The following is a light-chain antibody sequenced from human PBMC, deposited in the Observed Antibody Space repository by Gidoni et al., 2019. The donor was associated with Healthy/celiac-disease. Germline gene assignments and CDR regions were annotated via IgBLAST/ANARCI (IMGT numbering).Light chain of an antibody. CDR1: QSISSY. J-gene: IGKJ4*01. Sequence: DIQMTQSPSSLSASVGDRVTITCRAIQSISSYLNWCQQQPGKAPKLLIYAASSLQSGVPSRLSSSGSWRDFTLTISSMQHEDFATYYCQQSYSTPPLTFGGGTKVEIK. V-gene: IGKV1-39*01. CDR2: AAS. CDR3: QQSYSTPPLT.